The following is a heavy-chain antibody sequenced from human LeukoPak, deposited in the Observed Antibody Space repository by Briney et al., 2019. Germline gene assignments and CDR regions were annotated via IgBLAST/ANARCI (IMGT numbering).Heavy chain of an antibody. CDR3: AKVSIDFWSEGWFDP. CDR1: GFTFSSYA. J-gene: IGHJ5*02. V-gene: IGHV3-23*01. D-gene: IGHD3-3*01. CDR2: ISGSGGST. Sequence: GGSLRLSCAASGFTFSSYAMSWVRQAPGKGLEWDSAISGSGGSTYYADSVKGRFTISRDNSKNTLYLQMNSLRAEDTAVYYCAKVSIDFWSEGWFDPWGQGTLSPSPQ.